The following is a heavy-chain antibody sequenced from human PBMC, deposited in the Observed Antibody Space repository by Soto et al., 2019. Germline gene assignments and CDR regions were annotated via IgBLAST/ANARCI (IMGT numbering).Heavy chain of an antibody. CDR1: GFTFNNYW. V-gene: IGHV3-74*01. CDR2: INGDGSNT. Sequence: GGSLRLSCAASGFTFNNYWMHWVRQAPGKGLVWVSRINGDGSNTTYADSVKGRFTISRDNAKNTLYLQMNSLRAEDTAVYYCARSSGSYSWGAFDIWGQGTMVTVSS. D-gene: IGHD1-26*01. J-gene: IGHJ3*02. CDR3: ARSSGSYSWGAFDI.